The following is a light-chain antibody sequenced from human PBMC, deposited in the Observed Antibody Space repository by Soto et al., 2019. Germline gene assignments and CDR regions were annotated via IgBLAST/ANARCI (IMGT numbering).Light chain of an antibody. CDR3: QQYASWAT. CDR1: QSVSSTY. CDR2: GAS. V-gene: IGKV3-20*01. Sequence: EIVLTQSPGTLSLSPGERATLSCRASQSVSSTYLAWYQQKPGQAPRLLIYGASSRATGIPDRFSGSGSGTDFTLTISRLEPEDFAMYYCQQYASWATFGQGTKVEIK. J-gene: IGKJ1*01.